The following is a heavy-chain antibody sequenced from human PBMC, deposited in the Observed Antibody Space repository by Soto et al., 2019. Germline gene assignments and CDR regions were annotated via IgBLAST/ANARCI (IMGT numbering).Heavy chain of an antibody. D-gene: IGHD1-1*01. CDR3: VRDGTKTLRDWFDP. J-gene: IGHJ5*02. V-gene: IGHV4-4*07. CDR2: IYATGTT. Sequence: SETLSLTCTVSGASISGYYWSWIRKSAGKGLEWIGRIYATGTTDYNPSLKSRVMMSVDTSKKQFSLKLRSVTAADTAVYYRVRDGTKTLRDWFDPWGQGISVTVSS. CDR1: GASISGYY.